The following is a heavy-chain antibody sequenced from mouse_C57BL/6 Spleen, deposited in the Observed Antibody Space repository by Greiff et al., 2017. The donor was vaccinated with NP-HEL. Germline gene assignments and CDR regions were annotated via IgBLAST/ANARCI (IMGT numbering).Heavy chain of an antibody. D-gene: IGHD2-4*01. Sequence: EVQLQQSGPVLVKPGASVKMSCKASGYTFTDYYMNWVKQSHGKSLEWIGVINPYNGGTSYNQKFKGKATLTVDKSSSTAYMELNSLTSEDSAVYYCASIYYDYSWFAYWGQGTLVTVSA. V-gene: IGHV1-19*01. CDR1: GYTFTDYY. J-gene: IGHJ3*01. CDR2: INPYNGGT. CDR3: ASIYYDYSWFAY.